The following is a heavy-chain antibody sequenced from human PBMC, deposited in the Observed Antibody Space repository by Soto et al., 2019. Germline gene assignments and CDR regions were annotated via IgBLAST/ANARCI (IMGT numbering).Heavy chain of an antibody. J-gene: IGHJ4*02. CDR3: ARGARSTFYLDISSGTRNYFDF. Sequence: PSWTLALTCAVSGGSFSGFFWSWIRQPPGKGLEWLGDITHIGGTNYNQSLKSRVTLSVDTSENHYSLSIRSVTAADTGVYYCARGARSTFYLDISSGTRNYFDFWGLGTLSTVSS. V-gene: IGHV4-34*01. D-gene: IGHD3-10*02. CDR1: GGSFSGFF. CDR2: ITHIGGT.